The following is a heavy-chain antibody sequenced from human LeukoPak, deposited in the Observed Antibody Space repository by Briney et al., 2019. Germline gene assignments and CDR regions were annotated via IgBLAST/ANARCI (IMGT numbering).Heavy chain of an antibody. CDR3: ARDAASGNNWFDP. Sequence: GGSLRLSCAASGFTFSSYNMDWVRQAPGKGLEWVSSISNSASYEYYADSVKGRFTISRDNARNSLYLQMNSLSTEDTALYYCARDAASGNNWFDPWGQGTLVTVSS. CDR2: ISNSASYE. V-gene: IGHV3-21*01. D-gene: IGHD3-3*01. J-gene: IGHJ5*02. CDR1: GFTFSSYN.